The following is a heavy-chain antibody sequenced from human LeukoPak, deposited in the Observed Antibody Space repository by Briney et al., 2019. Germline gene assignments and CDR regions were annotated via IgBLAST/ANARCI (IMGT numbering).Heavy chain of an antibody. Sequence: SETLSLTCVVSGYSISSDYYWVCIRQPPGKGLEWIGNVYQSGTTYSNPSLKSRVTMSVDTSKNQFSLKVNSVAAADTAVYYCARGETIVADRREGDGFDIWGQGTLVTVSS. CDR1: GYSISSDYY. CDR3: ARGETIVADRREGDGFDI. D-gene: IGHD5-12*01. J-gene: IGHJ3*02. CDR2: VYQSGTT. V-gene: IGHV4-38-2*01.